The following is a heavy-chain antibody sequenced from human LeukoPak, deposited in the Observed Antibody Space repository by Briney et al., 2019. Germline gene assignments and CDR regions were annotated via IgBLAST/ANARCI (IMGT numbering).Heavy chain of an antibody. Sequence: SGTLSLTCAVSGGSISSNNWWSWVRQPPGKGLEWIGRIYTSGSTNYNPSLKSRVTMSVDTSKNQFSLKLSSVTAADTAVYYCARDRRLKVGATYYYYYYMDVWGKGTTVTISS. CDR3: ARDRRLKVGATYYYYYYMDV. V-gene: IGHV4-4*02. D-gene: IGHD1-26*01. J-gene: IGHJ6*03. CDR2: IYTSGST. CDR1: GGSISSNNW.